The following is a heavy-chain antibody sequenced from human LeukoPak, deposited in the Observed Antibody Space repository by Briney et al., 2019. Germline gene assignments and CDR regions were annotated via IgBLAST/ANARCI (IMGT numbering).Heavy chain of an antibody. CDR1: GFTFSSHS. V-gene: IGHV3-21*01. Sequence: GGSLRLSCAASGFTFSSHSMNWVRQAPGKGLEWVSSISSSSSYIYYADSVKGRFTISRDNAKNSLYLQMNSLRAEDTAVYYCARDDIVVVVADHYGMDVWGQGTTVTVSS. J-gene: IGHJ6*02. CDR2: ISSSSSYI. CDR3: ARDDIVVVVADHYGMDV. D-gene: IGHD2-15*01.